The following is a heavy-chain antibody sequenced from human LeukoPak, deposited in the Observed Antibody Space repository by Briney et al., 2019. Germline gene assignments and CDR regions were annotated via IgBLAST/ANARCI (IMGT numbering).Heavy chain of an antibody. CDR3: TWGWCDY. J-gene: IGHJ4*02. CDR1: GFTFSGSA. Sequence: GGSLRLSCAASGFTFSGSATHWVRQASGKVLEWVGRIRSKANSYATAYAASVKGRFTISRDDSKNTAYLQMNSLKTEDTAVYYRTWGWCDYWGQGTLVTVSS. CDR2: IRSKANSYAT. V-gene: IGHV3-73*01. D-gene: IGHD2-21*01.